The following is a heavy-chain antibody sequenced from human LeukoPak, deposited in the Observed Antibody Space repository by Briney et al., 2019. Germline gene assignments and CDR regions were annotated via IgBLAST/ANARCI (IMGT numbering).Heavy chain of an antibody. CDR1: GFTFRNAW. CDR3: TTAPASLDY. CDR2: IKSKHDGGTT. Sequence: TTGGSLRLSCATSGFTFRNAWMSWVRQAPGKGLEWVGRIKSKHDGGTTDFAAPVKGRFSISRDDSENTLYLQMNSLITDDTAAYYCTTAPASLDYWGQGTLVTVSS. J-gene: IGHJ4*02. V-gene: IGHV3-15*01.